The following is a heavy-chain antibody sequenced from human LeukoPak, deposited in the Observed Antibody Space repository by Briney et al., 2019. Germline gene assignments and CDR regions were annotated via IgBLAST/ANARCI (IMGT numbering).Heavy chain of an antibody. CDR1: GGSFSGYY. V-gene: IGHV4-34*01. CDR3: ARGAAMATLRYYYYMDV. J-gene: IGHJ6*03. Sequence: PSETLSLTCAVYGGSFSGYYWSWIRQPPGKGLEWIGEINHSGSTNYNPSLKSRVTISVDTSKNQFSLKLSSVTAADTAVYYCARGAAMATLRYYYYMDVWGKGTTVTVSS. D-gene: IGHD5-18*01. CDR2: INHSGST.